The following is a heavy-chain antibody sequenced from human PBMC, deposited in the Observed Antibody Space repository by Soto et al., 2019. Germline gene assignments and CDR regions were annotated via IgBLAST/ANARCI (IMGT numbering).Heavy chain of an antibody. D-gene: IGHD1-26*01. V-gene: IGHV4-59*02. CDR3: VIQEGATGSYSYAV. CDR1: GGFVIKDC. J-gene: IGHJ3*01. Sequence: PSEARCVTCTVTGGFVIKDCWNVIRQPPGKGLEWIGFVYDSGSTSYNSSLKSRLTISVDTSKNQFSLKLSSVTAADTAVYYCVIQEGATGSYSYAVWGQGTMVT. CDR2: VYDSGST.